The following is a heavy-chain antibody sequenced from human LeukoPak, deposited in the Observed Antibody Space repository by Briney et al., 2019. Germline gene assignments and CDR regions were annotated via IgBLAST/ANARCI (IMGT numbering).Heavy chain of an antibody. J-gene: IGHJ6*02. CDR2: ISYDGSSK. CDR1: GFIFSSYG. CDR3: AKDQSPLLGFGELLAPLHYGMDV. V-gene: IGHV3-30*18. Sequence: PGGSLRLSCAASGFIFSSYGMHWVRQAPGKGLEWVTFISYDGSSKYYADSVKGRFTISRDNSKNTLYLEMNSLRVEDTAVYSCAKDQSPLLGFGELLAPLHYGMDVWGQGTTVTVSS. D-gene: IGHD3-10*01.